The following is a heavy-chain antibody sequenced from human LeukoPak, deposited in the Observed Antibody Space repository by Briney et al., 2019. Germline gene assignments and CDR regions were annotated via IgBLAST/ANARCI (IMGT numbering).Heavy chain of an antibody. Sequence: SETLSLTCIVSGGSISRGSYYWSWIRQPAGKGLEWMGRIYNSGSTDYNPSLKSRVTISTDMSKNQISLKLSSVTAADTAVYYCARQTFGALYFDSWGQGTLVIVSS. CDR1: GGSISRGSYY. D-gene: IGHD3-10*01. J-gene: IGHJ4*02. CDR2: IYNSGST. CDR3: ARQTFGALYFDS. V-gene: IGHV4-61*02.